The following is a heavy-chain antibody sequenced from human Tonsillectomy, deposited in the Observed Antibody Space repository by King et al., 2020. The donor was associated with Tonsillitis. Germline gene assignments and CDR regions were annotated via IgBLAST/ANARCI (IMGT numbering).Heavy chain of an antibody. V-gene: IGHV4-39*07. CDR3: AGRGKAGAGPWCDP. CDR2: IYYSGST. Sequence: QLQESGPGLVKPSETLSLTCTVSGGSISSSSYYWGWIRQPPGKGLEWIGSIYYSGSTYYNPSLKSRVTISVDTSKYQFSLKLSSVTAADTAVYYCAGRGKAGAGPWCDPWGKGTLVPVP. J-gene: IGHJ5*02. CDR1: GGSISSSSYY. D-gene: IGHD6-19*01.